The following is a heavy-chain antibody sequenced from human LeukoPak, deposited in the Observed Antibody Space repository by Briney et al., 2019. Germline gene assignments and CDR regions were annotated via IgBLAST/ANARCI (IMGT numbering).Heavy chain of an antibody. CDR1: GGSISSYY. CDR3: ARDVCRSTSCLFDY. Sequence: SETLSLTCTVSGGSISSYYWSWIRQPAGKGLEWIGRIYTSGSTNYNPSLKSRVTMSVDTSKNQFSLKLSSVTAADTAVYYCARDVCRSTSCLFDYWGQGTLVTVSS. D-gene: IGHD2-2*01. V-gene: IGHV4-4*07. J-gene: IGHJ4*02. CDR2: IYTSGST.